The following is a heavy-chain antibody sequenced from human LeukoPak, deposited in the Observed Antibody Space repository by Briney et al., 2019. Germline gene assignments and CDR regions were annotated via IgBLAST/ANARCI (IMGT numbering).Heavy chain of an antibody. D-gene: IGHD1-26*01. J-gene: IGHJ4*02. CDR3: AGVLRVGATTQFGY. Sequence: SETLSLTCTVSGGSISSYYWSWIRQPPGKGLEWIGYIYYSGSTNYNPSLKSRVTISVDTSKNQFSLKLSSVTAADTAVYYCAGVLRVGATTQFGYWGQGTLVTVSS. V-gene: IGHV4-59*01. CDR1: GGSISSYY. CDR2: IYYSGST.